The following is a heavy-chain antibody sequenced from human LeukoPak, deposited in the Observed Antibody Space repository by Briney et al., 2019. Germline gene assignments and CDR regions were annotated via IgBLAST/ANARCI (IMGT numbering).Heavy chain of an antibody. D-gene: IGHD6-13*01. Sequence: PSETLSLTCAVYGGSFSGYYWSWIRQPPGKGLEWIGEINHSGSTNYNPSLKSRVTISVDTSKNQFSLKLSSVTAADTAVYYCASLQLVSYPYDYWGQGTLVTVSS. V-gene: IGHV4-34*01. J-gene: IGHJ4*02. CDR3: ASLQLVSYPYDY. CDR1: GGSFSGYY. CDR2: INHSGST.